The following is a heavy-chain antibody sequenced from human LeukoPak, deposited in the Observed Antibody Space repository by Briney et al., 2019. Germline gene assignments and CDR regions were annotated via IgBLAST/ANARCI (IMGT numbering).Heavy chain of an antibody. CDR1: GYTFTSYY. D-gene: IGHD1-14*01. CDR2: INPSGGST. Sequence: ASVKVSCKASGYTFTSYYMHWVRQAPGQGLEWMGIINPSGGSTSYAQKFQGRVTMTRNTSTSTVYMELSSLRSEDTAVYYCAREGFRRPFDYWGQGTLVTVSS. CDR3: AREGFRRPFDY. V-gene: IGHV1-46*01. J-gene: IGHJ4*02.